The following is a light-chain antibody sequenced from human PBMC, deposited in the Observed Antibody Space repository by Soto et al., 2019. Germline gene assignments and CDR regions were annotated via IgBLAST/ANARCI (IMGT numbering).Light chain of an antibody. Sequence: EIVLTQSPGTLSLSPGERATLSCRASQSVSSSYLAWYQKKPGQAPRLVIYGASSRATGIPDKFSGSGSGTDFSLTISRLEPEDFAVYYCQLYGSSSWTFGQGTKVEIK. J-gene: IGKJ1*01. CDR1: QSVSSSY. V-gene: IGKV3-20*01. CDR3: QLYGSSSWT. CDR2: GAS.